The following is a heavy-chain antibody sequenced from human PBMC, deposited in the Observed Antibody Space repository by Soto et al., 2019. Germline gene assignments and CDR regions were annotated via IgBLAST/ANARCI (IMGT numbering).Heavy chain of an antibody. D-gene: IGHD6-13*01. Sequence: GGSLRLSCADSGFTFSSYAMSWVRQAPGKGLEWVSAISGSGGSTYYADSVKGRFTISRDNSKNTLYLQMNSLRAEDTAVYYCAKFPYSSSWHGDFDYWGQGTLVTVSS. J-gene: IGHJ4*02. V-gene: IGHV3-23*01. CDR3: AKFPYSSSWHGDFDY. CDR2: ISGSGGST. CDR1: GFTFSSYA.